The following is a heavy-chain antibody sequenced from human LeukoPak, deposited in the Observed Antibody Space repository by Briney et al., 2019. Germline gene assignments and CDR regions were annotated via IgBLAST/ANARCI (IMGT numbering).Heavy chain of an antibody. V-gene: IGHV1-69*06. CDR2: IIPIFGTA. CDR3: ARGLHYDILTGYLTPNYNWFDP. CDR1: GFTFSSYA. J-gene: IGHJ5*02. Sequence: GGSLRLSCAASGFTFSSYAISWVRQAPGQGLEWMGGIIPIFGTANYAQKFQGRVTITADKSTSTAYMELSSLRSEDTAVYYCARGLHYDILTGYLTPNYNWFDPWGQGTLVTVSS. D-gene: IGHD3-9*01.